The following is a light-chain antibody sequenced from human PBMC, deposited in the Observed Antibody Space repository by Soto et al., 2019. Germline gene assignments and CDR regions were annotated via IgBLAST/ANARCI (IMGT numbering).Light chain of an antibody. J-gene: IGKJ1*01. CDR3: QQYNKWPET. V-gene: IGKV3-15*01. CDR2: RAS. CDR1: QSVNSN. Sequence: EIVMTQSPATLSLSPGERATLSCRASQSVNSNLAWYQQKPGQAPRLFMFRASSRATGVPARFSASGSGTEFNLTISSLQSEDFAVYYCQQYNKWPETFGQGTKVDIK.